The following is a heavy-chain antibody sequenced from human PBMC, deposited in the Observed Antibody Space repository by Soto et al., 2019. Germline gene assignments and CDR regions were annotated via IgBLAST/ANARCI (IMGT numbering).Heavy chain of an antibody. V-gene: IGHV1-18*01. CDR2: ISAHNGNT. J-gene: IGHJ4*02. CDR1: GYTFTSYG. Sequence: QVHLVQSGAEVKKPGASVKVSCKASGYTFTSYGITWVRQAPGQGLEWMGWISAHNGNTDYAQKLQGRVIVTRDTATSTAHMELRSLRSDDTAVYYCARGRYGDYWGQGAVVTVSS. D-gene: IGHD1-1*01. CDR3: ARGRYGDY.